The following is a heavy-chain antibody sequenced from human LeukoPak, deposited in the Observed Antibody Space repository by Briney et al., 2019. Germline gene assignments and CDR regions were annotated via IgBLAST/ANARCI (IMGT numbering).Heavy chain of an antibody. D-gene: IGHD6-13*01. CDR2: INHSGST. CDR1: GGSFSGYY. J-gene: IGHJ5*02. CDR3: ARGRSSSWYLHNWFDP. Sequence: TSETLSLTCAVYGGSFSGYYWSWIRQPPGKGLEWIGEINHSGSTNYNPSLKSRVTISVDTSKNQFSLKLSSVTAADTAVYYYARGRSSSWYLHNWFDPWGQGTLVTVSS. V-gene: IGHV4-34*01.